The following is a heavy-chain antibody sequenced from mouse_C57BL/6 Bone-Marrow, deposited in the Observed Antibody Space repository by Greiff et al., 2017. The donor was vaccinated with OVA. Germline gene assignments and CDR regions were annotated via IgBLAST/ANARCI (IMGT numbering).Heavy chain of an antibody. D-gene: IGHD1-1*01. CDR1: GYTFTSYG. V-gene: IGHV1-81*01. J-gene: IGHJ3*01. Sequence: QVQLKESGAELARPGASVKLSCKASGYTFTSYGISWVKQRTGQGLEWIGEIYPRSGNTYYNEKFKGKATLTADKSSSTAYMELRSLTSEDSAVEVCARTDYGSSLFADWGQGTLVTVAA. CDR2: IYPRSGNT. CDR3: ARTDYGSSLFAD.